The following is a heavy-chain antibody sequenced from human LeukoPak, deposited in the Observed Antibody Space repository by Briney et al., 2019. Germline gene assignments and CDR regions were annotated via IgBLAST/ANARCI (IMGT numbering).Heavy chain of an antibody. Sequence: GGSLRLSCAASGFTFSSYAMSWVRQAPGKGLEWVSAISSSGRSTYYANSVKGRFIISQDNSKNTLYLQMNSLRAEDTAVYYCAKAAVAHYYYGMDVWGQGTTVTVSS. J-gene: IGHJ6*02. CDR3: AKAAVAHYYYGMDV. CDR2: ISSSGRST. V-gene: IGHV3-23*01. CDR1: GFTFSSYA.